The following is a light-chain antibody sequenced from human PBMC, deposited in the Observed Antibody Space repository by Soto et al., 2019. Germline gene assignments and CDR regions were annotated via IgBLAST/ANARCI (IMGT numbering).Light chain of an antibody. V-gene: IGKV3-20*01. CDR3: QPYVASPYT. CDR1: QSINGRS. J-gene: IGKJ2*01. Sequence: IVLTQTPGTLSLSPGERATLCWGASQSINGRSVAWYQQKPGQAPRLLIYDASSRATGILDRFSASGSGTDFTLTFSCLEPEDSAVYYCQPYVASPYTCGRGTKLDIK. CDR2: DAS.